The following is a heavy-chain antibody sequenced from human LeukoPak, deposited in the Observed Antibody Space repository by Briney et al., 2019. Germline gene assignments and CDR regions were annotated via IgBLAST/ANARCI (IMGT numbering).Heavy chain of an antibody. D-gene: IGHD3-9*01. V-gene: IGHV3-7*01. CDR3: AVGVGWLIDY. CDR2: INQDGSVK. Sequence: GGSLRLSCAASGFTFSNAWMSWVRQAPGKGLEWVANINQDGSVKYSVDSVKGRFTISSDNAKTSAYLQMNSLRAEDTAVYYCAVGVGWLIDYWGQGIQVTVSS. J-gene: IGHJ4*02. CDR1: GFTFSNAW.